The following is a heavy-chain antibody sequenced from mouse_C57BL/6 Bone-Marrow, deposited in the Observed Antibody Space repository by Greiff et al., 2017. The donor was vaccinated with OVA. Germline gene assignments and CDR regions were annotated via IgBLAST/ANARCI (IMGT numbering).Heavy chain of an antibody. Sequence: EVNLVESGGGLVKPGGSLKLSCAASGFTFSSYTMSWVRQTPEKRLEWVATISGGGGNTYYPDSVKGRFTISRDNAKNTLYLQMSSLRSEDTALYYCARPHYYYGSIAYWGQGTLVTVSA. CDR3: ARPHYYYGSIAY. CDR2: ISGGGGNT. V-gene: IGHV5-9*01. CDR1: GFTFSSYT. D-gene: IGHD1-1*01. J-gene: IGHJ3*01.